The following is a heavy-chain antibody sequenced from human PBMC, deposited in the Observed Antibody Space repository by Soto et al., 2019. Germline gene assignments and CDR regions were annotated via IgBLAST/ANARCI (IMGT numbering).Heavy chain of an antibody. D-gene: IGHD6-13*01. CDR2: ISSNGGST. CDR1: GFTFSSYA. Sequence: GGSLRLSCSASGFTFSSYAMHWVRQAPGKGLEYVSAISSNGGSTYYADSVKGRFTISRDNSKNTLYLQMSSLRAEDTAVYYCVKDLFYPGGGYSSSPDYWGQGTLVTVSS. V-gene: IGHV3-64D*08. J-gene: IGHJ4*02. CDR3: VKDLFYPGGGYSSSPDY.